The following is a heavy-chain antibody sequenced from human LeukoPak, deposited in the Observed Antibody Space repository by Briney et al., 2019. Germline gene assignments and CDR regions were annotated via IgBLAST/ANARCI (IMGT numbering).Heavy chain of an antibody. V-gene: IGHV3-74*01. CDR3: ARDKTYGMDV. CDR1: GFTFSSYS. J-gene: IGHJ6*02. CDR2: INTDGSTT. Sequence: GGSLRLSCAASGFTFSSYSMNWVRQAPGKGLVWVSHINTDGSTTTYADSVKGRFTISRDNAKNTLYLQMDSLRAEDTAVYYCARDKTYGMDVWGQGTTVTVSS.